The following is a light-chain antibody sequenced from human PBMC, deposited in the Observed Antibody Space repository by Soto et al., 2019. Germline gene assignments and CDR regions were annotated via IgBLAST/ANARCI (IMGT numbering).Light chain of an antibody. CDR3: QQYGSSWT. Sequence: EIVLTQSPCTLSLSPGERATLSCRASQSVSSSYLAWYQQKPGQAPRLLIYGASSRATGIPDRFSGSGSGTDFTLTISRLEPEDFAVYYCQQYGSSWTVGQGTKAAIK. V-gene: IGKV3-20*01. CDR1: QSVSSSY. CDR2: GAS. J-gene: IGKJ1*01.